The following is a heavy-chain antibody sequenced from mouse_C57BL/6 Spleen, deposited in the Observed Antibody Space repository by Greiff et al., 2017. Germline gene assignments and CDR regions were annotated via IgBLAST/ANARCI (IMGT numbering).Heavy chain of an antibody. Sequence: VNLVESGPGLVAPSQSLSITCTVSGFSLTSYAISWVRQPPGKGLEWLGVIWTGGGTNYNSALNSRLSISKDNSKSQVFLKMNSLQTDDTARYYCARKWGYVGYAMDYWGQGTSGTVSS. V-gene: IGHV2-9-1*01. J-gene: IGHJ4*01. CDR1: GFSLTSYA. CDR3: ARKWGYVGYAMDY. CDR2: IWTGGGT. D-gene: IGHD3-1*01.